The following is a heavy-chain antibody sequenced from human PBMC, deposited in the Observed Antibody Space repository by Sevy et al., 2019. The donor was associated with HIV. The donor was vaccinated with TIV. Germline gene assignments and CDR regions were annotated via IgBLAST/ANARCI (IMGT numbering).Heavy chain of an antibody. V-gene: IGHV3-30*04. CDR3: ARQNDDYEFAFDY. D-gene: IGHD4-17*01. J-gene: IGHJ4*02. Sequence: GGSLRLSCAASGFAFSNFAMHWVRQAPGKGLEWVAAVSYDGTKKYYSDSVEGRFTISRDNSKNTLFLQMNSLRPEDTAVFYCARQNDDYEFAFDYWGQGTLVTVSS. CDR2: VSYDGTKK. CDR1: GFAFSNFA.